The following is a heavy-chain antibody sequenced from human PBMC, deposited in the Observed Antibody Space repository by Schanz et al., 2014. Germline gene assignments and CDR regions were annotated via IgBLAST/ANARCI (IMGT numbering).Heavy chain of an antibody. J-gene: IGHJ4*02. CDR3: AKDSTHIDIVLVPTAIDY. D-gene: IGHD2-2*01. V-gene: IGHV3-48*04. Sequence: AQLMESGGGVVQPGTSLILSCSVSGFSLNTYGIHWFRQPAGKGLEWVSYICSSGNTIYYADSVKGRFTISRDNAKNSLYLQMNSLRAEDTAVFYCAKDSTHIDIVLVPTAIDYWGQGTLVTVAS. CDR2: ICSSGNTI. CDR1: GFSLNTYG.